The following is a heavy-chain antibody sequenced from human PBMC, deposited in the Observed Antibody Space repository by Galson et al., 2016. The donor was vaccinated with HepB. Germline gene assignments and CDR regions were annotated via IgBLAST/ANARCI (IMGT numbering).Heavy chain of an antibody. CDR1: GFSFSNSW. Sequence: SLRLSCAASGFSFSNSWMSWVRQTPGKGLEWVANINQDGREMSYGDSVKGRFTISRGNAKKSLYLQMNSLRVEDTAVYYCADMGATDDYWGQGTLVTVSS. CDR2: INQDGREM. D-gene: IGHD1-26*01. J-gene: IGHJ4*02. V-gene: IGHV3-7*01. CDR3: ADMGATDDY.